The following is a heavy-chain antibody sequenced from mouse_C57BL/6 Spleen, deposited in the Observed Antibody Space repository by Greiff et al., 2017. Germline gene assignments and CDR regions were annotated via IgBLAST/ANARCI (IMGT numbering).Heavy chain of an antibody. CDR1: GYAFSSYW. Sequence: VQLQQSGAELVKPGASVKISCKASGYAFSSYWMNWVKQRPGKGLEWIGQIYPGDGDTNYNGKFKGKATLTADKSSSTAYMQLSSLTSEDSAVYFCARGGFTTVDFDYWGQGTTLTVSS. V-gene: IGHV1-80*01. J-gene: IGHJ2*01. CDR3: ARGGFTTVDFDY. CDR2: IYPGDGDT. D-gene: IGHD1-1*01.